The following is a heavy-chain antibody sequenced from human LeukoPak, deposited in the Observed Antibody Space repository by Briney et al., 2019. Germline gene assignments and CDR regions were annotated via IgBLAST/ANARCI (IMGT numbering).Heavy chain of an antibody. CDR3: AKEWSMIVDYFDF. J-gene: IGHJ4*02. CDR2: ISGSGGDT. CDR1: GFTFSRYA. V-gene: IGHV3-23*01. D-gene: IGHD3-22*01. Sequence: SGGSLRLSCVASGFTFSRYAMSWVRQAPGKGLEWISSISGSGGDTYYADSVGGRITISRDNPNNMLYLQVRSLSPEDTAVYYCAKEWSMIVDYFDFWGQGTLVTVSS.